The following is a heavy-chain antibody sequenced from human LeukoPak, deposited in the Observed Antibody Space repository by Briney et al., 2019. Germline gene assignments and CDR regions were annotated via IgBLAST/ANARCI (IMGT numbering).Heavy chain of an antibody. J-gene: IGHJ4*02. V-gene: IGHV3-23*01. Sequence: PGGSLRLSCAASGFNFDDYAMHWVRQAPGKGLEWVSAISGSGGSTYYADSVKGRFTISRDNSKNTLYLQMNSLRAEDTAVYYCGPYYYGSGSYYQWGQGTLVTVSS. CDR1: GFNFDDYA. D-gene: IGHD3-10*01. CDR3: GPYYYGSGSYYQ. CDR2: ISGSGGST.